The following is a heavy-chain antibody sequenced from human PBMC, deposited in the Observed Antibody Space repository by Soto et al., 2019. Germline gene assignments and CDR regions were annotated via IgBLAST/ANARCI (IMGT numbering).Heavy chain of an antibody. Sequence: GASVKVSCKASGYTFTSYGISWVRQAPGQGLEWMGGISPIFGTANYAQKFQGRVTITADESTSTAYMELSSLRSEDTAVYYCARNRAGHLTVTHRYYYYYMDVWGKGTTVTVSS. CDR2: ISPIFGTA. D-gene: IGHD4-17*01. CDR3: ARNRAGHLTVTHRYYYYYMDV. J-gene: IGHJ6*03. V-gene: IGHV1-69*13. CDR1: GYTFTSYG.